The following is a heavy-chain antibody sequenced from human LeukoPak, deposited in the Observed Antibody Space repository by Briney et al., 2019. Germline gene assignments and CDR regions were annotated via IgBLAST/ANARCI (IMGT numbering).Heavy chain of an antibody. Sequence: TSETLSLTCAVSGYSISSGYYWGWIRQPPGKGLEWIGIIYHSGSTYYNPSLKSRVTISVDTSKNQFSLKLSSVTAADTAVYYCASYSNRWYGDHDYWGQGTMVTVSS. CDR1: GYSISSGYY. V-gene: IGHV4-38-2*01. D-gene: IGHD6-13*01. J-gene: IGHJ4*02. CDR3: ASYSNRWYGDHDY. CDR2: IYHSGST.